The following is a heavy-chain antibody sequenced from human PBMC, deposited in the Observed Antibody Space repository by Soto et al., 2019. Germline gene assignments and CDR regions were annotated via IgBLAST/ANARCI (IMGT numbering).Heavy chain of an antibody. CDR1: GFTFSSYG. V-gene: IGHV3-33*01. CDR3: ARDAWSGPYYYYMDV. D-gene: IGHD3-3*01. J-gene: IGHJ6*03. Sequence: QVQLVESGGGVVQPGRSLRLSCAASGFTFSSYGMHWVRQAPGKGLEWVAVIWYDGSNKYYADSVKGRFTISRDNSKNTLYLQMNSLRAEDTAVYYCARDAWSGPYYYYMDVWGKGTTVTVSS. CDR2: IWYDGSNK.